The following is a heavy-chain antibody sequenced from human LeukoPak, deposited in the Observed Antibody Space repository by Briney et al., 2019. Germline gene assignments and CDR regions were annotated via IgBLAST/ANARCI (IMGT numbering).Heavy chain of an antibody. CDR1: GYTFTGYY. V-gene: IGHV1-2*02. CDR2: INPNSGGT. CDR3: ARGNRRDGYNYNF. D-gene: IGHD5-24*01. J-gene: IGHJ4*02. Sequence: VKVSCKASGYTFTGYYMHWVRQAPGQGLEWMGWINPNSGGTNYAQKFQGRVTMTRDTSISTAYMELSRLRSDDTAVYYCARGNRRDGYNYNFWGQGTLVTVSS.